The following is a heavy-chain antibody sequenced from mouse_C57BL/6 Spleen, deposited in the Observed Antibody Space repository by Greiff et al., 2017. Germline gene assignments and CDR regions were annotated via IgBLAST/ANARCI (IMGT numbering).Heavy chain of an antibody. V-gene: IGHV1-7*01. D-gene: IGHD2-4*01. CDR3: TRGDYDESVDY. CDR1: GYTFTSYW. CDR2: INPSSGYT. J-gene: IGHJ4*01. Sequence: QVQLQQSGAELAKPGASVKLSCKASGYTFTSYWMHWVKQRPGQGLEWIGYINPSSGYTKYNQKFKDKATLTADKSSSTSYMQLSRLTDEYSAVYCGTRGDYDESVDYWGQGNSVTVSS.